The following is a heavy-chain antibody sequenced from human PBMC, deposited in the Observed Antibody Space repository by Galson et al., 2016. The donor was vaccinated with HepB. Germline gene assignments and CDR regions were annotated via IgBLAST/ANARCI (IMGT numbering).Heavy chain of an antibody. CDR1: GFTFSTYG. V-gene: IGHV3-23*01. D-gene: IGHD6-19*01. Sequence: SLRLSCAASGFTFSTYGMSWVRQAPGKGLECVSGISGSGGSIYSAESVKGRFTISRDNSKNTLYLQMNSLRADDTAVYYCAKKSLVAGTATYVFDNWGQGTLVTVSS. CDR2: ISGSGGSI. CDR3: AKKSLVAGTATYVFDN. J-gene: IGHJ4*02.